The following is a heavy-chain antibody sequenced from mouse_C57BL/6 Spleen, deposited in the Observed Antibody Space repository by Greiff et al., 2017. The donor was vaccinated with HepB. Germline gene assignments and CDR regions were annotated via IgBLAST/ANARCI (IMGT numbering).Heavy chain of an antibody. D-gene: IGHD2-3*01. J-gene: IGHJ3*01. Sequence: QVQLKQPGAELVKPGASVKLSCKASGYTFTSYWMQWVKQRPGQGLEWIGEIDPSDSYTNYNQKFKGKATLTVDTSSSTAYLQLSSLTSEDSAVYYCARGERDYDERSWFAYWGQGTLVTVSA. CDR3: ARGERDYDERSWFAY. CDR1: GYTFTSYW. CDR2: IDPSDSYT. V-gene: IGHV1-50*01.